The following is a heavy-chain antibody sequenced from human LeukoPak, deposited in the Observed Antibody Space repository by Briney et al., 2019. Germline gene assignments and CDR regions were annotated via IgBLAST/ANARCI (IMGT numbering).Heavy chain of an antibody. CDR3: ARGRGGDGYNWLCYIDY. Sequence: GGSLRLSCVASGFSFSNLAMGWVRQAPGNGLEWVSVISDSGGITYYADSVKGRFTISRDNSRNTLYLQMNSLRSEDTAVYYCARGRGGDGYNWLCYIDYWGQGTLVTVSS. D-gene: IGHD5-24*01. J-gene: IGHJ4*02. CDR1: GFSFSNLA. CDR2: ISDSGGIT. V-gene: IGHV3-23*01.